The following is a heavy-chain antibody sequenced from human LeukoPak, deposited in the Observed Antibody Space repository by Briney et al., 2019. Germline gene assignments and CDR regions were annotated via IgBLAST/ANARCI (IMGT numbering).Heavy chain of an antibody. CDR2: ISYDGSNK. D-gene: IGHD6-13*01. J-gene: IGHJ4*02. CDR3: AKDRIAAAGTLNY. V-gene: IGHV3-30*18. Sequence: PGGSLRLSCAASGFTFSSYGMHWVRQAPGKGLEWVAVISYDGSNKYYADSVKGRFTISRDYSKNTLYLQMNSLRAEDTAVYYCAKDRIAAAGTLNYWGQGTLVTVSS. CDR1: GFTFSSYG.